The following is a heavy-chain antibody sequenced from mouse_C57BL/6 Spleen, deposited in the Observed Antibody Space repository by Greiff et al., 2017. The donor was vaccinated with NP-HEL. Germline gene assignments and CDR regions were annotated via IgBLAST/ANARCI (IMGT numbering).Heavy chain of an antibody. CDR1: GYTFTSYW. J-gene: IGHJ3*01. V-gene: IGHV1-69*01. CDR3: ARSYDYDEAWFAY. D-gene: IGHD2-4*01. CDR2: IDPSDSYT. Sequence: QVQLKQPGAELVMPGASVKLSCKASGYTFTSYWMHWVKQRPGQGLEWIGEIDPSDSYTNYNQKFKGKSTLTVDKSSSTAYMQLSSLTSEDSAVYYCARSYDYDEAWFAYWGQGTLVTVSA.